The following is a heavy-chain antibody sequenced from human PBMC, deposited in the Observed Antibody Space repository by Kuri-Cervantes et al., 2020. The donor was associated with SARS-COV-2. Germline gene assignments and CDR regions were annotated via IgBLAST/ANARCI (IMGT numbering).Heavy chain of an antibody. Sequence: GESLKISCASSGFTFSDYDMHWVRQAPGKGLEWVAVIWYDGRNTYYTGSVKGRFTISRGNSKNMLYLEVNSLRAEDTAVYYCARNHSMDVWGTGTAVTVSS. V-gene: IGHV3-33*08. CDR3: ARNHSMDV. CDR2: IWYDGRNT. J-gene: IGHJ6*03. CDR1: GFTFSDYD.